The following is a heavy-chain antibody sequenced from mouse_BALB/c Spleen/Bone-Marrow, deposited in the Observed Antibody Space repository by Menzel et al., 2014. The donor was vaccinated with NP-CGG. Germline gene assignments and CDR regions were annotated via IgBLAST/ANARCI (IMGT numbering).Heavy chain of an antibody. V-gene: IGHV5-6-5*01. CDR3: ARGYDGYYGFAY. CDR1: GFTFSRYA. CDR2: ISSGGST. J-gene: IGHJ3*01. Sequence: VQRVESGGGLMKTGGCLKLSCAAYGFTFSRYAMSWVRQTPEKRLAWVASISSGGSTYYPDSVKGRFTISRDNARNILYLQMSSLRSEDTAMYYCARGYDGYYGFAYWGQGTLVTVSA. D-gene: IGHD2-3*01.